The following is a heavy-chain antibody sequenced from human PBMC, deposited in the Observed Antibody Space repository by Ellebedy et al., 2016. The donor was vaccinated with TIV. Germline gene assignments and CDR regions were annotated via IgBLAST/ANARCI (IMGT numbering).Heavy chain of an antibody. CDR1: GFTVSEYY. J-gene: IGHJ4*02. CDR2: ISTSSGYI. CDR3: ARGPILDTGMIENDY. D-gene: IGHD5-18*01. Sequence: GGSLRLSCAASGFTVSEYYMTWVRQAPGKGLEWVSFISTSSGYISYADSVRGRFTISRDNAKDSLYLQMNSLRAEDTAVYFCARGPILDTGMIENDYWGQGTLVTVSS. V-gene: IGHV3-21*01.